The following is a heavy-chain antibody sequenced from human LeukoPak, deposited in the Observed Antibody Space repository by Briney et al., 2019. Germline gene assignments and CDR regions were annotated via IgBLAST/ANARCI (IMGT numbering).Heavy chain of an antibody. Sequence: SETLSLTCTVSGGSINSYYWTWIRQPPGKGLEWIGLIYTTGSTDYNPSLKSRVTISADTSKNQFSLNLTSATAADTAVYYCARRSSSLSYYHYYYMDVWGKGTTVTVSS. CDR1: GGSINSYY. J-gene: IGHJ6*03. V-gene: IGHV4-4*09. CDR3: ARRSSSLSYYHYYYMDV. CDR2: IYTTGST. D-gene: IGHD6-6*01.